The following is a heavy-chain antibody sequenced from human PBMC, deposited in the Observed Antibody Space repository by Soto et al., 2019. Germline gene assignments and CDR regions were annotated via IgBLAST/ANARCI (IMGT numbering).Heavy chain of an antibody. CDR2: ISSSSGTI. J-gene: IGHJ6*02. V-gene: IGHV3-48*02. Sequence: EVQLVESGGGLVQPGGSLRLSCVASGFTFSSYSLNWVRQAPGKGLEWVSYISSSSGTIYYADSVKGRFTISRDNAENSLYLQMNSLRDDDTAVYYCAREDPWSGTADDMDVWGQGTTVTVSS. CDR1: GFTFSSYS. CDR3: AREDPWSGTADDMDV. D-gene: IGHD3-3*01.